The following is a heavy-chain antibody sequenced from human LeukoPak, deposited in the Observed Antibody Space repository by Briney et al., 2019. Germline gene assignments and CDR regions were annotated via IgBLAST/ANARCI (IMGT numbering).Heavy chain of an antibody. CDR3: GRNRWSSGYDVDY. Sequence: GGSLRLSRAASGFTFSSYWMHWVRQAPGKGLVWVSRINSDGSDTSYADSVKGRFTISRDNAKNTLYLQMNSLRAEDTAVYYCGRNRWSSGYDVDYWGQGTLVTVSS. CDR2: INSDGSDT. D-gene: IGHD5-12*01. V-gene: IGHV3-74*01. J-gene: IGHJ4*02. CDR1: GFTFSSYW.